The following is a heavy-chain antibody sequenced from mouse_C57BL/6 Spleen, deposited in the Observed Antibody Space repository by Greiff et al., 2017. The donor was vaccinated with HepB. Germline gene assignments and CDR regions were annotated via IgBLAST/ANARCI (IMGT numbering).Heavy chain of an antibody. J-gene: IGHJ3*01. CDR1: GFNIKDYY. V-gene: IGHV14-2*01. CDR2: IDPEDGET. D-gene: IGHD2-4*01. CDR3: ARDYDYDDWFAY. Sequence: EVQRVESGAELVKPGASVKLSCTASGFNIKDYYMHWVKQRTEQGLEWIGRIDPEDGETKYDPKFQGKATITADKSSNTAYLQFSIPTSEDTAVYYCARDYDYDDWFAYWGQGTLVTVSA.